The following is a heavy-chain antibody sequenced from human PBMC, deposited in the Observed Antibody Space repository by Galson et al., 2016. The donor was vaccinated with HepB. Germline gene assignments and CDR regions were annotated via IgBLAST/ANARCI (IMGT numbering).Heavy chain of an antibody. CDR2: VSYSGIT. CDR1: GASVSSSYYY. V-gene: IGHV4-61*01. CDR3: AREEERQLLRRLDP. J-gene: IGHJ5*02. D-gene: IGHD6-13*01. Sequence: SETLSLTCSVSGASVSSSYYYTHWIRQPPGGGLEWIGYVSYSGITNYNPSLESRVTISVDTSNNQFSLNLSSVTAADTAMYYCAREEERQLLRRLDPWGQGTLVTVSS.